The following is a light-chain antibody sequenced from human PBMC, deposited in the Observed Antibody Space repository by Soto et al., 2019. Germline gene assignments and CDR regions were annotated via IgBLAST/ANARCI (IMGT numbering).Light chain of an antibody. Sequence: SALTHPDSVSGTPGHSITISCTGTSSFAGGYIHVSWYQIHPGKAPKLIIYEVTSRPSGVSYRFSGSKSGNSASLTISGLQAEDEADYYCSSYASSSSYVFGGGTKVTVL. CDR3: SSYASSSSYV. V-gene: IGLV2-14*01. CDR2: EVT. J-gene: IGLJ1*01. CDR1: SSFAGGYIH.